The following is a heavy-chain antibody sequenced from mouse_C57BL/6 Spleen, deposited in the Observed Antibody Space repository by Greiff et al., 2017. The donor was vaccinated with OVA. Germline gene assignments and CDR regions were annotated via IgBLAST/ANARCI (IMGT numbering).Heavy chain of an antibody. V-gene: IGHV1-54*01. CDR3: ARRPVGYAMDY. CDR2: INPGSGGT. CDR1: GYAFTNYL. J-gene: IGHJ4*01. Sequence: QVQLQQSGAELVRPGTSVKVSCKASGYAFTNYLIEWVKQRPGQGLEWIGVINPGSGGTNYNEKFKGKATLTADKSSSTAYMQLSSLTSEDSAVYFCARRPVGYAMDYWGQGTSVTVSS.